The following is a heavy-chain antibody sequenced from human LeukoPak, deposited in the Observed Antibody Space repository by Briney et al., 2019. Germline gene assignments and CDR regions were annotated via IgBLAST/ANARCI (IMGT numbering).Heavy chain of an antibody. CDR3: ATNSDDFWSGYYYYYYYMDV. Sequence: SETLSLTCVVSGYSISSGYHWGWIRQPPGKGLEWIGSMSHSGSTYYNPSLKSRVTISVDTSKNQFSVKLSSVTAADTAVYYCATNSDDFWSGYYYYYYYMDVWGKGTTVTVSS. CDR1: GYSISSGYH. J-gene: IGHJ6*03. V-gene: IGHV4-38-2*01. D-gene: IGHD3-3*01. CDR2: MSHSGST.